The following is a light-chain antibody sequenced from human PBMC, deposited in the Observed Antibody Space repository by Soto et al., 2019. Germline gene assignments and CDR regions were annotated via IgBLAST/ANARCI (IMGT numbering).Light chain of an antibody. CDR2: GAS. Sequence: EIVLTQSPGTLSLSPGERATLSCRASQSISDTLAWYQQKPGQAPRLLIHGASTRAPGFPARFSGSGSGTEFTLTISSLQSEDFAVYYCQQYNNWPRTFGQGTRLEI. V-gene: IGKV3-15*01. CDR3: QQYNNWPRT. J-gene: IGKJ5*01. CDR1: QSISDT.